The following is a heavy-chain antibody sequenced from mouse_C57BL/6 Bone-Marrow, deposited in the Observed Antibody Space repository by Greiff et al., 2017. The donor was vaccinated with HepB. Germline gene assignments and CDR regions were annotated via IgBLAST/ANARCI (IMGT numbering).Heavy chain of an antibody. J-gene: IGHJ2*01. Sequence: QVHVKQPGAELVRPGTSVKLSCKASGYTFTSYWMHWVKQRPGQGLEWIGVIDPSDSYTNYNQKFKGKATLTVDTSSSTAYMQLSSLTSEDSAVYYCARVDYDYDGDYWGQGTTLTVSS. CDR3: ARVDYDYDGDY. CDR2: IDPSDSYT. V-gene: IGHV1-59*01. CDR1: GYTFTSYW. D-gene: IGHD2-4*01.